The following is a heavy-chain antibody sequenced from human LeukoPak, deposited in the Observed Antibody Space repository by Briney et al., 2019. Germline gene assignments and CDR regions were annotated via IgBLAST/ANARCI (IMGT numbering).Heavy chain of an antibody. CDR2: ISSSSSYI. J-gene: IGHJ4*02. V-gene: IGHV3-21*01. Sequence: GGSLRLSCAASGFTFSSYSMNWVRQAPGKGLEWVSSISSSSSYIYYADSVKGRFTTSRDNAKNSLYLQMNSLKAEDTAVYYCARDSVGATGDYWGQGTLVTVSS. CDR1: GFTFSSYS. D-gene: IGHD1-26*01. CDR3: ARDSVGATGDY.